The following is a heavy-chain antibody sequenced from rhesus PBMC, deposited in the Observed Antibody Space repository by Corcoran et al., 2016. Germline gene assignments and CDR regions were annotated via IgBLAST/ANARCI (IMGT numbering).Heavy chain of an antibody. CDR1: GGSFSGYS. CDR3: ARDLDGYFDL. J-gene: IGHJ2*01. Sequence: QVQLQESGPGLVKPSETLSLTCAVSGGSFSGYSWGWIRQPPGKGLEWIGDISGRDGSTDYTPPLKSRVTISTDTSKNQFSLKLSSVTAADTAVYYCARDLDGYFDLWGPGTPITISS. CDR2: ISGRDGST. V-gene: IGHV4-165*01. D-gene: IGHD3-3*01.